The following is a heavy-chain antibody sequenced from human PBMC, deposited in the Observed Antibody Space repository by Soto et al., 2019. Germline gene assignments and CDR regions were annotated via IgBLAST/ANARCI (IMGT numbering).Heavy chain of an antibody. Sequence: QITLKESGPTLVKPTQPLTLTCTFSGFSLSTSGVGVGWIRQPPGKALEWLALIYWDDDKRYSPSLKSSLTITKDTSKNQVVLTMTNMDPVDTATYYCAHRPSYCSGGSCYSGFDYWGQGTLVTVSS. CDR1: GFSLSTSGVG. J-gene: IGHJ4*02. CDR2: IYWDDDK. D-gene: IGHD2-15*01. V-gene: IGHV2-5*02. CDR3: AHRPSYCSGGSCYSGFDY.